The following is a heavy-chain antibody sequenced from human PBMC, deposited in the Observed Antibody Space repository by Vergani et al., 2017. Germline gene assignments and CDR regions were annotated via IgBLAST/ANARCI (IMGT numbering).Heavy chain of an antibody. CDR3: ARGNYYGSGTYVDP. CDR2: IWSDGSKR. V-gene: IGHV3-33*01. D-gene: IGHD3-10*01. J-gene: IGHJ5*02. Sequence: QVQLVESGGGAVQPGRSLRLSCAASGFSFSSYAMHWVRQAPGKGLQWVAIIWSDGSKRYYEGSVRGRFTISRDNSKNTIYLQMNSLRAEDTGMYYCARGNYYGSGTYVDPWGQGTLVTVSS. CDR1: GFSFSSYA.